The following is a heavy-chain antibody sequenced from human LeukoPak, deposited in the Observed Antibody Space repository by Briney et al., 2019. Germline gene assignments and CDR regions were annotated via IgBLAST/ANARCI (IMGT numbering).Heavy chain of an antibody. CDR2: ISGSGGST. Sequence: GGSLRLSCAVSGFTSGIYAMSWVRQAPGKGLEWVSAISGSGGSTYYADSVKGRFTISRDNAENSLYLQMSNLRAEDTAVYFCARGGGLDVWGQGATVTVSS. D-gene: IGHD3-16*01. V-gene: IGHV3-23*01. J-gene: IGHJ6*02. CDR3: ARGGGLDV. CDR1: GFTSGIYA.